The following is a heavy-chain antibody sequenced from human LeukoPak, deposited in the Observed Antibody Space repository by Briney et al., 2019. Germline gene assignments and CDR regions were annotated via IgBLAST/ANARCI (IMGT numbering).Heavy chain of an antibody. J-gene: IGHJ6*03. Sequence: PSETLSLTCAVYGGSFSGYYWSWLRQPPGKGLGWIGDINHSGSTNYNPSLKSRVTISVDTSKNQFSLKLSSVTAADTAVYYCARISSGYKYYYYYIDVWGKGTTVTVSS. D-gene: IGHD3-22*01. CDR2: INHSGST. CDR3: ARISSGYKYYYYYIDV. CDR1: GGSFSGYY. V-gene: IGHV4-34*01.